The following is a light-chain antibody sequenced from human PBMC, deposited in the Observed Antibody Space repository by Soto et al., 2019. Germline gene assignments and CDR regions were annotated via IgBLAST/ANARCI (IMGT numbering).Light chain of an antibody. J-gene: IGLJ1*01. CDR2: EVS. Sequence: QSVLTQPASVSGSPGQSITISCTGTSSVIGDYNYVSWYQQHPGKAPKLMIYEVSDRPSGDSNRFSGSKSGNTASLTISGLQAEDEADYYCSSYTSSRTLVFGTGTKVTVL. CDR3: SSYTSSRTLV. V-gene: IGLV2-14*01. CDR1: SSVIGDYNY.